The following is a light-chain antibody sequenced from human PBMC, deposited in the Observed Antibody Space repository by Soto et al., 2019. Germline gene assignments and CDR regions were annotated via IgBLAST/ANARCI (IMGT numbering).Light chain of an antibody. V-gene: IGKV1-39*01. Sequence: DIQMTQSPSSLSASVGDRFTITCRSSQTISNFLNWYQQKPGKAPDLLIYAASSLQSGVPSRFSGSGSGSDFTLTISTLQPDDSATYSCQQSYSTTWTFGQGTKVDIK. CDR1: QTISNF. CDR2: AAS. CDR3: QQSYSTTWT. J-gene: IGKJ1*01.